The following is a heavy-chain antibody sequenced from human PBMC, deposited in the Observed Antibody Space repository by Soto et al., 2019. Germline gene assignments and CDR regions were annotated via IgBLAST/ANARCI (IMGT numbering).Heavy chain of an antibody. D-gene: IGHD4-17*01. J-gene: IGHJ4*02. CDR2: INAYNGNT. CDR3: ARDRTVVIDY. CDR1: GYTFTRYC. Sequence: QVQLVQSGAEVKKPGASVKVSCKASGYTFTRYCISWVRQAPGQGLAWMGWINAYNGNTNYAQKLQGRVTMTTDTSTSTDYTDLRSLRSDHTALYYFARDRTVVIDYWGQGTLVTVSS. V-gene: IGHV1-18*01.